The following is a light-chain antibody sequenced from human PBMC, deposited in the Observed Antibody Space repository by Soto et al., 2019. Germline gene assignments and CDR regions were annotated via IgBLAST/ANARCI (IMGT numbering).Light chain of an antibody. CDR2: EVN. CDR3: SSYAGSSNV. V-gene: IGLV2-8*01. Sequence: QSALTQPPSVSGSPGQSVTMSCTGTRYDVGGYNYVSWYQQHPGKAPKLMIYEVNKRPSGVPDRFSGSKSGNTASLTVSGLQAEDEADYYCSSYAGSSNVFGTGTKLTVL. CDR1: RYDVGGYNY. J-gene: IGLJ1*01.